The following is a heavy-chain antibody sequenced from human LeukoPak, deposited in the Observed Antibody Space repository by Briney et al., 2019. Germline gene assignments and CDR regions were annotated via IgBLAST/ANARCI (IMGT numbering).Heavy chain of an antibody. V-gene: IGHV1-24*01. Sequence: GASVKVSCKVSGYTLTELSMHWVRQAPGKGLEWMGGFDPEDGETIYAQKFQGRVTMTRNTSISTAYMELSSLRFEDTAVYYCARVRGHDSDAFDIWGQGTMVTVSS. CDR1: GYTLTELS. D-gene: IGHD2-15*01. CDR3: ARVRGHDSDAFDI. J-gene: IGHJ3*02. CDR2: FDPEDGET.